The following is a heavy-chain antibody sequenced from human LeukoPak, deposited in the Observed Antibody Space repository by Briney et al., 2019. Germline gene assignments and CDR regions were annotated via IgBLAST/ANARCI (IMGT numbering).Heavy chain of an antibody. J-gene: IGHJ3*02. Sequence: SETLSLTCTVSGDSISSGDYYWSWIRQPAGKGLEWIERISSSGSTNYNPSLKSRVTISVDTSKNQFSLKLSSVTAADTAVYFRARGPYSYDSSGAFDIWGQGTMVTVSS. CDR3: ARGPYSYDSSGAFDI. D-gene: IGHD3-22*01. V-gene: IGHV4-61*02. CDR1: GDSISSGDYY. CDR2: ISSSGST.